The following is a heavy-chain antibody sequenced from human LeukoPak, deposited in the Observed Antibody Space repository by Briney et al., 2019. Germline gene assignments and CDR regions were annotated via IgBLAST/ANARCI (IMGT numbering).Heavy chain of an antibody. Sequence: PSETLSLTCTVSDGPISSGSYYWGWIRQPPGKGLEWIGSIFYSGSTYYNPSLKSRVTMSVDTSKNQFSLKLSSVTAADTAVYYCARHSSWIAVASGPYFDYWGQGTLVTVSS. CDR1: DGPISSGSYY. CDR2: IFYSGST. CDR3: ARHSSWIAVASGPYFDY. J-gene: IGHJ4*02. D-gene: IGHD6-19*01. V-gene: IGHV4-39*01.